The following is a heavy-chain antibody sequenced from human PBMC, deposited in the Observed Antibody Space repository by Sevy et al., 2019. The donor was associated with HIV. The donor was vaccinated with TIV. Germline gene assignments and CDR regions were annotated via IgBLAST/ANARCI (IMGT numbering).Heavy chain of an antibody. CDR3: ARALHKNILQGSGDSSSPDLDFHQNDY. J-gene: IGHJ4*02. V-gene: IGHV3-21*01. D-gene: IGHD6-13*01. Sequence: GGSLRLSCAASGFTFSSYSMNWVRQAPGKGLEWVSSISSSSSYIYYADSVKGRFTISRDNAKNSLYLQMNSLRAEDTAVYYCARALHKNILQGSGDSSSPDLDFHQNDYWGQGTLVTVSS. CDR1: GFTFSSYS. CDR2: ISSSSSYI.